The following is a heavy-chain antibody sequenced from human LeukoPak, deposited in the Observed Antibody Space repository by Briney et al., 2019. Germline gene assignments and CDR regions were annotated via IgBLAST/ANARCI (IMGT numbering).Heavy chain of an antibody. J-gene: IGHJ4*02. V-gene: IGHV4-59*12. CDR2: IYYSGST. CDR3: ARGKRILKDFDY. Sequence: SETLSLTCTVSGGSISSYYWSWIRQPPGKGLEWIGYIYYSGSTNYNPSLKSRVTISVDTSKNQFSLKLSSVTAADTAVYYCARGKRILKDFDYWGQGTLVTVSS. CDR1: GGSISSYY.